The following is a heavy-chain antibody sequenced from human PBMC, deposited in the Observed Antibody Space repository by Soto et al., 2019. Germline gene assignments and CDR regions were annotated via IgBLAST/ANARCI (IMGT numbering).Heavy chain of an antibody. CDR3: ARASLYSSGGAGWFDP. D-gene: IGHD6-19*01. J-gene: IGHJ5*02. V-gene: IGHV4-59*01. CDR1: GGSISSYY. CDR2: IYYSGST. Sequence: PSETLSLTCTFSGGSISSYYWSWIRQPPGKGLEWIGYIYYSGSTNYNPSLKSRVTISVDTSKNQFSLKLSSVTAADTAVYYCARASLYSSGGAGWFDPSGQGTLVTVSS.